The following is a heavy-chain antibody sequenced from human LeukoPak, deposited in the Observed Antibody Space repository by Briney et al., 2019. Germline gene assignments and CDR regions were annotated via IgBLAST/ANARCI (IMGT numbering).Heavy chain of an antibody. V-gene: IGHV4-59*01. D-gene: IGHD1-26*01. CDR1: GGSISNYY. J-gene: IGHJ5*02. CDR2: IYYSGST. CDR3: ARAPIVGALGWFDP. Sequence: SETLSLTCTVSGGSISNYYWNWIRQPPGKGLEWIGYIYYSGSTNYNPSLKSRVTISVDTSKNQFSLKLSSVTAADTAVYYCARAPIVGALGWFDPWGQGTLVTVSS.